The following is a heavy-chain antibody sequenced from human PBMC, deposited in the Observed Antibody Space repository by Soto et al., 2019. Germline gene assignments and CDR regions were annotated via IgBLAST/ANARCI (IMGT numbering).Heavy chain of an antibody. V-gene: IGHV3-48*02. D-gene: IGHD3-3*01. J-gene: IGHJ5*02. CDR1: GFTFSSYS. CDR3: ARVLSREFWSGYVDNWFDP. Sequence: GGSLRLSCAASGFTFSSYSMNWVRQAPGKGLEWVSYISSSSSTIYYADSVKGRFTISRDNAKNSLYPQMNSLRDEETAEYYFARVLSREFWSGYVDNWFDPWGQGTLVTVSS. CDR2: ISSSSSTI.